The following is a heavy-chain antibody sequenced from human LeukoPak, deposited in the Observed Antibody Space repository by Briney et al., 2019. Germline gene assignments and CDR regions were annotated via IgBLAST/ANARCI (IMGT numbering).Heavy chain of an antibody. CDR2: ISYHGNNK. CDR1: GFTFSDFG. J-gene: IGHJ6*02. D-gene: IGHD2-2*01. Sequence: GGSLRLSCAASGFTFSDFGMYWVRQAPGKGLEWVTVISYHGNNKYYTDSVKGRFTISRDNSKNTLYLQMNSLRAEDTAVYYCASLGHIVVVPAATPGMDVWGQGTTVTVSS. V-gene: IGHV3-30*03. CDR3: ASLGHIVVVPAATPGMDV.